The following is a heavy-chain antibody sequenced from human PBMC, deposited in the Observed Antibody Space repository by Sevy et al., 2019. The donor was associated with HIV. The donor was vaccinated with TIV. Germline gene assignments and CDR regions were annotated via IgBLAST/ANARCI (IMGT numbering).Heavy chain of an antibody. CDR1: GFTFSSYA. Sequence: GESLKISCAASGFTFSSYAMHWVRQAPGKGLEWVAVISYDGSNKYYADSVKGRFTISRDNSKNTLYLQMNSLRAEDTAVYYCARARAYGLEDYWGQGTLVTVSS. CDR3: ARARAYGLEDY. V-gene: IGHV3-30*04. D-gene: IGHD3-3*01. CDR2: ISYDGSNK. J-gene: IGHJ4*02.